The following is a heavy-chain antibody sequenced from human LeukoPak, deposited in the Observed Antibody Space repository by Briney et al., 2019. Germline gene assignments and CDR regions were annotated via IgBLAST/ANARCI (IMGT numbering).Heavy chain of an antibody. Sequence: GGSLRLSCAASGFTFDDYGMSWVRQVPGKGLEWVSFINWNGDSRGYADSVKGRFTISREKATNSLYLEMNSLRGEDTAFFYCSRVRHSIFGAARAAFAISSQGASVTVSS. CDR2: INWNGDSR. D-gene: IGHD3-3*01. CDR1: GFTFDDYG. J-gene: IGHJ3*02. CDR3: SRVRHSIFGAARAAFAI. V-gene: IGHV3-20*04.